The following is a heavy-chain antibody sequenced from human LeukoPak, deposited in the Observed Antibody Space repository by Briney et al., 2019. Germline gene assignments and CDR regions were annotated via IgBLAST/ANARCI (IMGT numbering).Heavy chain of an antibody. CDR3: ARGLSQQLVPWFDP. V-gene: IGHV4-34*01. CDR1: GGSFSGYY. J-gene: IGHJ5*02. CDR2: INHSGST. Sequence: SETLSLTCAVYGGSFSGYYWSWIRQPPGKGLEWIGEINHSGSTNYNPSLKSRVTISVDTSKNQFSLKLSSVTAADTAVYYCARGLSQQLVPWFDPWGQGTLVTVSS. D-gene: IGHD6-6*01.